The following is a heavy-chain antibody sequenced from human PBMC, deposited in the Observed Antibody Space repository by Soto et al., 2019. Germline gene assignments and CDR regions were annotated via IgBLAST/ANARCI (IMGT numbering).Heavy chain of an antibody. CDR3: ARAPLYYYYYYYMDV. D-gene: IGHD2-2*01. CDR1: GYTFTSYD. Sequence: QVQLVQSGAEVKKPGASVKVSCKATGYTFTSYDINWVRQATGQGLEWMGWMNPNSGNTGYAQKFQGRVTMTRNTSISTAYMELSSLRSEDTAVYYCARAPLYYYYYYYMDVWGKGTTVTVSS. J-gene: IGHJ6*03. V-gene: IGHV1-8*01. CDR2: MNPNSGNT.